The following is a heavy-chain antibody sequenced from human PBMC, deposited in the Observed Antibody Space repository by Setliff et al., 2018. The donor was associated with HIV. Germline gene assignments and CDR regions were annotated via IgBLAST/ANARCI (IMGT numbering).Heavy chain of an antibody. V-gene: IGHV4-30-4*01. CDR3: AQNFPPGLRFLGPFSLGT. CDR1: GDSIGSGGYY. CDR2: IFYSGST. D-gene: IGHD3-3*01. Sequence: SETLSLTCTVSGDSIGSGGYYWSWIRQHPGKGLEWIGYIFYSGSTYYNPSLKSRVTISIDTSKNQFSLKLRSATATDTALYYCAQNFPPGLRFLGPFSLGTWGQGTLVTVSS. J-gene: IGHJ5*02.